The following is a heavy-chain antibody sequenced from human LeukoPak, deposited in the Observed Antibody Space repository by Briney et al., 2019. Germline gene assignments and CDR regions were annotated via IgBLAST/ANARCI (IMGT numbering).Heavy chain of an antibody. Sequence: SQTLSLTCAISGDSVSSNSGAWNWIRQSPSRGLEWLGRTYYRSQWGSDYAVSVKSRIIMTSDTSQNQFSLQLNSVTPEDTAVYYCARDANWAFDYWGQGTLVTVSS. CDR2: TYYRSQWGS. CDR1: GDSVSSNSGA. CDR3: ARDANWAFDY. J-gene: IGHJ4*02. D-gene: IGHD7-27*01. V-gene: IGHV6-1*01.